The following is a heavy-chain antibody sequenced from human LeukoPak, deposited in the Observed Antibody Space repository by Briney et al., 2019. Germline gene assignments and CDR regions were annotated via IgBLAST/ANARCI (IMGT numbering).Heavy chain of an antibody. V-gene: IGHV3-30*02. D-gene: IGHD4-11*01. CDR2: IRYDGTNK. CDR1: GFTFRSYG. Sequence: GGSLRLSCAASGFTFRSYGMHWVRQAPGKGLEWVAFIRYDGTNKYQADSVKGRFTISRDNSKNTLYLQMNSLRAEDTAVYYCAKDRDYSNFVHYFFDYWGQGSLVTVSS. CDR3: AKDRDYSNFVHYFFDY. J-gene: IGHJ4*02.